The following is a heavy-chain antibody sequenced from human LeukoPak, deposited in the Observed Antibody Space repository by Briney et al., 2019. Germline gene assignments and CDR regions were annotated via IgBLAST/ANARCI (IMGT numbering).Heavy chain of an antibody. D-gene: IGHD6-13*01. CDR1: GFTFDEYG. V-gene: IGHV3-20*04. J-gene: IGHJ3*02. CDR2: INWNGGST. CDR3: AREGLIAAAGTVAFDI. Sequence: GGSLRLSCAASGFTFDEYGMSWVRHAPGKGLEWVSGINWNGGSTGYADSVKGRFTISRDNAKNSLYLQMNSLRAEDTALYYCAREGLIAAAGTVAFDIWGQGTMVTVSS.